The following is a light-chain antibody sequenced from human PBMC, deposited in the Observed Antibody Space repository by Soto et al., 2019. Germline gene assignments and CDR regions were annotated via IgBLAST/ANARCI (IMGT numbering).Light chain of an antibody. V-gene: IGLV2-14*01. CDR1: SSDVGAYNS. CDR2: EVS. Sequence: QYALTQPASVSGSPGQSITISCIGTSSDVGAYNSVSWYQQHPGKAPKLMIYEVSNRPPGVSYRFSGSKSGNTASLTISGLQTDDEADYYCSSQRRGSTVVVLGGGTKLTVL. J-gene: IGLJ2*01. CDR3: SSQRRGSTVVV.